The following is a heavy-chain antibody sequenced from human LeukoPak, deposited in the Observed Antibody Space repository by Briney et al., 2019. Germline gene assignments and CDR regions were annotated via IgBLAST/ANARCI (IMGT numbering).Heavy chain of an antibody. J-gene: IGHJ4*02. CDR3: ARGWELLSHVGYYFDY. CDR1: GYTFTSYY. CDR2: INPSGGST. V-gene: IGHV1-46*01. D-gene: IGHD1-26*01. Sequence: ASVKVSCKASGYTFTSYYMHWVRQAPGQGLEWMGIINPSGGSTSYAQKFQGRVTMTRDTSTSTVYLELSSLRSEDTAVYYCARGWELLSHVGYYFDYWGQGTLVTVSS.